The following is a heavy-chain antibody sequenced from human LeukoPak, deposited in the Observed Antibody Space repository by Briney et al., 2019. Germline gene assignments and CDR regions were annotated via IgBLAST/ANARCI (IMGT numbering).Heavy chain of an antibody. Sequence: ASVKVSCKASGYTFTSYYMHWVRQAPGQGLEWMGIINPSGGSTSYAQKFQGRVTMTRDMSTSTVYMELSSLRSEDTAVYYCAKSTAMVTQRYYYYMDVWGKGTTVTVSS. J-gene: IGHJ6*03. CDR3: AKSTAMVTQRYYYYMDV. CDR1: GYTFTSYY. V-gene: IGHV1-46*01. D-gene: IGHD5-18*01. CDR2: INPSGGST.